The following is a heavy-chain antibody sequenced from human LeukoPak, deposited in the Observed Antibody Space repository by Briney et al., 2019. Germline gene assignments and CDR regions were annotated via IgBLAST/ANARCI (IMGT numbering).Heavy chain of an antibody. J-gene: IGHJ5*02. Sequence: GGSLRLSCAASGFTVSSNYMSWVRQAPGKGLEWVSAISGSGGSTYYADSVKGRFTISRDNSKNTLYLQMNSLRAEDTAVYYCAKGQQLGGYWFDPWGQGTLVTVSS. CDR1: GFTVSSNY. D-gene: IGHD6-13*01. CDR2: ISGSGGST. V-gene: IGHV3-23*01. CDR3: AKGQQLGGYWFDP.